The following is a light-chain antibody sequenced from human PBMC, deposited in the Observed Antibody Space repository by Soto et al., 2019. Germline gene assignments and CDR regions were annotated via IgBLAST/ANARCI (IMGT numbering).Light chain of an antibody. CDR2: DVS. V-gene: IGLV2-14*01. Sequence: QSALTQPASVSGSPGQSITISCTGTSSDVGSYNYVSWYQQYPGKAHKLMIYDVSNRPSWVSYPFSGSKSGNTAPLNTSGLQAEDGAEYFCISYTTHSTHVVFGGGTKLTVL. J-gene: IGLJ2*01. CDR1: SSDVGSYNY. CDR3: ISYTTHSTHVV.